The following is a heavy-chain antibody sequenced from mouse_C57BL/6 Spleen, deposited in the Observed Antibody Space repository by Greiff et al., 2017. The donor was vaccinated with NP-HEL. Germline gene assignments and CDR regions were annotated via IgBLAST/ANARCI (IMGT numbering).Heavy chain of an antibody. J-gene: IGHJ1*03. Sequence: QVQLQQPGAELVRPGSSVKLSCKASGYTFTSYWMHWVKQRPIQGLDWIGNIDPSDSETHSNQKFTDKATLTVDQSSSTAYMQLSSLTSEDSAVYYCARRAPLTYYGSSHWYFDVWGTGTTVTVSS. CDR2: IDPSDSET. CDR1: GYTFTSYW. D-gene: IGHD1-1*01. CDR3: ARRAPLTYYGSSHWYFDV. V-gene: IGHV1-52*01.